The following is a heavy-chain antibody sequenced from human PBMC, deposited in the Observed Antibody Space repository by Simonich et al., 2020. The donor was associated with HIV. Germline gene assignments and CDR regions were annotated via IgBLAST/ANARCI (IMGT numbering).Heavy chain of an antibody. CDR1: GFTFSTYT. Sequence: EVQLVESGGGLVKRGGSLRLSCAASGFTFSTYTMNWVRQAPGKWLEWVSSIGSGITYIYYADSVKGRFTSSRDNAKNSLFLQMNSLRAEDTAVYFCVREGTHNWNYENLDYWGQGTLVTVSS. D-gene: IGHD1-7*01. CDR3: VREGTHNWNYENLDY. J-gene: IGHJ4*02. CDR2: IGSGITYI. V-gene: IGHV3-21*02.